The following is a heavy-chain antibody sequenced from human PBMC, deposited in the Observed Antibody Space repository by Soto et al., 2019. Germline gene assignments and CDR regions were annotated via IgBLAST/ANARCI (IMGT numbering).Heavy chain of an antibody. V-gene: IGHV1-45*02. CDR1: GNTFTYVY. CDR3: ASGRYDASGYFAY. D-gene: IGHD3-22*01. J-gene: IGHJ4*02. CDR2: ITPFNGNT. Sequence: QMQLVQSGAEVKKTGSSVKVSCKGSGNTFTYVYLHWVRQAPGQALEWMGWITPFNGNTKYAQKFQERVTFSGGRSLNTAYMELSSLRSDDTAMFYGASGRYDASGYFAYWVQGTLVTVSS.